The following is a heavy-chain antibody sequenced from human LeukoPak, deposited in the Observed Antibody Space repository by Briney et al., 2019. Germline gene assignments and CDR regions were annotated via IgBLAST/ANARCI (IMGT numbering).Heavy chain of an antibody. CDR2: ISGSGGST. J-gene: IGHJ4*02. Sequence: GGSLRLSCAASGFTFSSYAMSWVRQAPGKGLEWVSAISGSGGSTYYADSVKGRFTISRDNSKNTLYLQMSSLRAEDTAVYYCAKDGHYYDSSGYTYYFDYWGQGTLVTVSS. CDR1: GFTFSSYA. CDR3: AKDGHYYDSSGYTYYFDY. V-gene: IGHV3-23*01. D-gene: IGHD3-22*01.